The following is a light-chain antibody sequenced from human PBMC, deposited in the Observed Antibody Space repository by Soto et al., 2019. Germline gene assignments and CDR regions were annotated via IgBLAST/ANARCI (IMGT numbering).Light chain of an antibody. Sequence: QSALTQPASVSGSPGQSITISCTGSSNDIGAYKYVSWYQQYPGKAPKLIIFEASNRPSGVSNRFSGSKSGNTASLTIAGLQAEDEADYHCSSYTTGSTLYVFGGGTKLTVL. J-gene: IGLJ1*01. CDR3: SSYTTGSTLYV. V-gene: IGLV2-14*01. CDR2: EAS. CDR1: SNDIGAYKY.